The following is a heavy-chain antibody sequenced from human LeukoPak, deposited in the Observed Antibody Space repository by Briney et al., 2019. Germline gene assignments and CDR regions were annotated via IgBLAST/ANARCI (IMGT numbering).Heavy chain of an antibody. CDR3: ASVSSGDSSGYYYLIDY. J-gene: IGHJ4*02. CDR1: GGSISSYY. Sequence: SETLSLTCTVSGGSISSYYWSWIRQPPGKGLEWIGYIYYSGSTNYNPSLKSRVTISVDTSKNQFSLKLSSVTAADTAVYYCASVSSGDSSGYYYLIDYWGQGTLVTVSS. CDR2: IYYSGST. D-gene: IGHD3-22*01. V-gene: IGHV4-59*12.